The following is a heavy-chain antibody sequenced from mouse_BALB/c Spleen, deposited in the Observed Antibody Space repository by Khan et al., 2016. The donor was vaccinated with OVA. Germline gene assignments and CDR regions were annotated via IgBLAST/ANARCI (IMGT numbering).Heavy chain of an antibody. J-gene: IGHJ2*01. CDR2: TDPANGNT. CDR1: GYNIKDIY. Sequence: EVQLQESGAELVKPAASLKLSCTASGYNIKDIYIHWVKQRPEKGLERIRRTDPANGNTKYDPKFQGKATITADTSSNTAYLQLSSLTSEDTAVYYCRISTINAWGQGTTLTASS. CDR3: RISTINA. V-gene: IGHV14-3*02.